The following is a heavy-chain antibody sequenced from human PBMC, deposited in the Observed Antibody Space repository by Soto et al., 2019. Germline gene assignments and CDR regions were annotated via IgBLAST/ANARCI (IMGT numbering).Heavy chain of an antibody. J-gene: IGHJ6*02. Sequence: GESLKISCKGSGYSFTSYWISWVRQIPGKGLEWMGRIDPRDSYTNYSPSFQGHVTISADKSISTAYLQWSSLKASDTAMYYCARRSTRGDYYYGMDVWGQGTTVTVSS. D-gene: IGHD2-2*01. CDR3: ARRSTRGDYYYGMDV. CDR1: GYSFTSYW. V-gene: IGHV5-10-1*01. CDR2: IDPRDSYT.